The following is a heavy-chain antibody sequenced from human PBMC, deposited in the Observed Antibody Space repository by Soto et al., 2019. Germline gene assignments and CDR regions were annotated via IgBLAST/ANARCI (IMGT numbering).Heavy chain of an antibody. D-gene: IGHD3-3*01. CDR3: ANGAYYDFWSGPTEDY. Sequence: GGSLRLSCAACGFTFSTCVVHWVRQAPGKGLEWVAVLGYDGSNKFYADSVKGRFTISRDNSKNTLYLQMNSLRAEDTAVYYCANGAYYDFWSGPTEDYWGQGTLVTVSS. V-gene: IGHV3-30*18. CDR2: LGYDGSNK. J-gene: IGHJ4*02. CDR1: GFTFSTCV.